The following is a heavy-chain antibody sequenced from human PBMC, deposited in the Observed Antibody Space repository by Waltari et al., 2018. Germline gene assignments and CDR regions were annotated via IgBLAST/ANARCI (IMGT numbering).Heavy chain of an antibody. CDR1: EFTFSSYG. J-gene: IGHJ4*02. CDR3: AKDGSRSSYYFDY. V-gene: IGHV3-30*18. Sequence: QVQLVESGGGVVQLGRSLRPSCAASEFTFSSYGRHWVRQAPGKWLEWVAVISYDGSNKYYADSGKGRFTISRDNSKNTLYLEMNSVKTEDMAVYYCAKDGSRSSYYFDYWGQGTLVTVSS. CDR2: ISYDGSNK. D-gene: IGHD6-6*01.